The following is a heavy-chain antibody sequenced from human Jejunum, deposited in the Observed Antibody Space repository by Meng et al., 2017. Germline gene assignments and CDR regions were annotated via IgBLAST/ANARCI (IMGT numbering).Heavy chain of an antibody. V-gene: IGHV3-48*03. CDR2: ISASSNSI. D-gene: IGHD2-2*01. CDR1: GFTFSNCE. CDR3: VRVSVVVTYFE. J-gene: IGHJ4*01. Sequence: GESLKISCAASGFTFSNCEMNWVRQAPGKGLEWVSYISASSNSIYYADSVKGRFTISRDNAKNSLYLQMNSLRAEDTAVYFCVRVSVVVTYFEWGHGTRVNGAS.